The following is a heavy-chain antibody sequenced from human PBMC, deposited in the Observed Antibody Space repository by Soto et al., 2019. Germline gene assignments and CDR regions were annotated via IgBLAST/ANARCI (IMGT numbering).Heavy chain of an antibody. V-gene: IGHV3-48*02. CDR3: ARDFRGGSYYPDYYFDY. Sequence: GGSLRLSCAASGFTFSSYSMNWVRQAPGKGLEWVSYISSSSSTIYYADSVKGRFTISRDNAKNSLYLQMNSLRDEDTAVYYCARDFRGGSYYPDYYFDYWGQGTLVTVSS. D-gene: IGHD1-26*01. CDR1: GFTFSSYS. J-gene: IGHJ4*02. CDR2: ISSSSSTI.